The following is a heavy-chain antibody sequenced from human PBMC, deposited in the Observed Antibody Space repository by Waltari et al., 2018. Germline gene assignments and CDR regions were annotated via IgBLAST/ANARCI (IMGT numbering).Heavy chain of an antibody. D-gene: IGHD2-15*01. CDR2: VDPEDGET. CDR3: ATVGGYCSGGSCYDPFDY. CDR1: GYTFTDYY. Sequence: VQLVQSGAEVKKPGATVKISCKASGYTFTDYYMHWVQQAPGKGLEWMGRVDPEDGETIYAEKFQGRVTITADTSTDTAYMELSSLRSEDTAVYYCATVGGYCSGGSCYDPFDYWGQGTLVTVSS. J-gene: IGHJ4*02. V-gene: IGHV1-69-2*01.